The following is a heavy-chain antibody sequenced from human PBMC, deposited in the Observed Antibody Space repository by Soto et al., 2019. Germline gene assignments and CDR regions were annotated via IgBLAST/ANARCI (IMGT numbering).Heavy chain of an antibody. CDR3: ARSDDYGDYSDAFDI. J-gene: IGHJ3*02. CDR2: IIPILGIA. V-gene: IGHV1-69*02. D-gene: IGHD4-17*01. CDR1: GGTFSSYT. Sequence: QVQLVQSGAEVKKPGSSMKVSCKASGGTFSSYTISWVRQAPGQGLEWMGRIIPILGIANYAQKFQGRVTITADKSTSTAYMGLSSLRSEDTAVYYCARSDDYGDYSDAFDIWGQGTMVTVSS.